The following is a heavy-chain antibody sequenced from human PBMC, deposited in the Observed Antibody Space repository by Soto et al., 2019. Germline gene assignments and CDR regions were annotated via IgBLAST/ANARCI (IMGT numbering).Heavy chain of an antibody. Sequence: ASVKVSCKASGYTFTSYAMHWVRQAPGQRLEWMGWINAGNGNTKYSQKFQGRVTITRDTSASTAYMELSSLRSEDTAVYYCARTSGIQLCLDYWGQGTLVTVSS. CDR1: GYTFTSYA. CDR2: INAGNGNT. D-gene: IGHD5-18*01. J-gene: IGHJ4*02. CDR3: ARTSGIQLCLDY. V-gene: IGHV1-3*01.